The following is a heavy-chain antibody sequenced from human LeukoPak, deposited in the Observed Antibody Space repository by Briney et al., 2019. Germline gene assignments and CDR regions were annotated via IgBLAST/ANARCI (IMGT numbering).Heavy chain of an antibody. CDR1: GYTFTNYG. J-gene: IGHJ4*02. V-gene: IGHV1-18*01. CDR3: ARPYNWNYATDY. Sequence: GSVKVSCKASGYTFTNYGISWVRQAPGQGLEWMGWIGGNNGNTNNAQKFQGRVTMTADTSTSTAYMELRSLRSDDTAVYYCARPYNWNYATDYWGQGTLVTVSS. D-gene: IGHD1-7*01. CDR2: IGGNNGNT.